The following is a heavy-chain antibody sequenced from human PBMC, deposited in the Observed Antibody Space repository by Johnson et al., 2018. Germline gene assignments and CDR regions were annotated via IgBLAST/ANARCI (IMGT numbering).Heavy chain of an antibody. Sequence: VQLVQSGGGLVQPGGSLRLSCAASGFTFSSYAMSWVRQAPGKGLEWVSAISGSGGSTYYADSVKGRFTISRDNSKNTLYLQMNSLRAEDTAVYYCARDQGGGCGYYDSYYYYYMDVWGKGTMVTVSS. CDR3: ARDQGGGCGYYDSYYYYYMDV. CDR1: GFTFSSYA. CDR2: ISGSGGST. J-gene: IGHJ6*03. D-gene: IGHD3-22*01. V-gene: IGHV3-23*04.